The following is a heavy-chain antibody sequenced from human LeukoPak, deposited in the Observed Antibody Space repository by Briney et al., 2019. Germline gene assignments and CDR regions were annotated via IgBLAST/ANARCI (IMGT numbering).Heavy chain of an antibody. J-gene: IGHJ6*03. Sequence: GGSLRLSCAASGFTFSDYYMSWIRQAPGKGLEWVAVISYDGSNKYYADSVKGRFTISRDNSKDTLYLQMNSLRAEDTAVYYCAKEGTVAGISHYYYYYMDVWGKGTTVTVSS. CDR2: ISYDGSNK. V-gene: IGHV3-30*18. D-gene: IGHD6-19*01. CDR1: GFTFSDYY. CDR3: AKEGTVAGISHYYYYYMDV.